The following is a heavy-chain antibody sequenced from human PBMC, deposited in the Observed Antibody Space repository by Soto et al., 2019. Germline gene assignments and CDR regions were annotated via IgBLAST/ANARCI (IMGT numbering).Heavy chain of an antibody. CDR1: GFTFSSYG. Sequence: GGSLRLSCAASGFTFSSYGMHWVRQAPGKGLEWVAVISYEGSNKYYADNVKGRFTISRDNSKNTLYLQMNSLRAEDTAVYYCAKDGGNPCYDFWSGYYGPHYYYYGMDVWGQGTTVTVSS. J-gene: IGHJ6*02. D-gene: IGHD3-3*01. CDR2: ISYEGSNK. CDR3: AKDGGNPCYDFWSGYYGPHYYYYGMDV. V-gene: IGHV3-30*18.